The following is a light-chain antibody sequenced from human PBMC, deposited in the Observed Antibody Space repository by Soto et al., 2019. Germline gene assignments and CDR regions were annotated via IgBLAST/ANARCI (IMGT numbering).Light chain of an antibody. V-gene: IGKV3-20*01. Sequence: ENVLTQSPGTLSLSPGERATLSCRASQSVSSSYLAWYQQKPGQAPRLLIYGASSRATGIPDRFSGSGSGTDFTLTISRLEPEDFAVYYCLQYGSSPGTFGQGTKVEIK. CDR3: LQYGSSPGT. J-gene: IGKJ1*01. CDR1: QSVSSSY. CDR2: GAS.